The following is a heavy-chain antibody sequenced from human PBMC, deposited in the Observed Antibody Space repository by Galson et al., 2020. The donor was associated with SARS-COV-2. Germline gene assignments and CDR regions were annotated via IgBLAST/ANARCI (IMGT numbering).Heavy chain of an antibody. CDR2: INAGNGNT. D-gene: IGHD3-22*01. V-gene: IGHV1-3*01. CDR1: GYTFTSYS. J-gene: IGHJ6*03. CDR3: AREDYYYDSSGYIPNYYYYMDV. Sequence: ASVKVSCKASGYTFTSYSMHWVRQDPGQRLEWMGWINAGNGNTKYSQKFQCRVTITRDTSASTAYMEPSSLRSEDTAVYYCAREDYYYDSSGYIPNYYYYMDVWGKGTTVTVSS.